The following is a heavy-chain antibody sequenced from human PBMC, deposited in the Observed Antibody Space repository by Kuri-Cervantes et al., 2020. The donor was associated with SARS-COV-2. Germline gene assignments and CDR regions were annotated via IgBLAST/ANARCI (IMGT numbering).Heavy chain of an antibody. CDR1: GGSISSSNW. V-gene: IGHV4-4*02. J-gene: IGHJ2*01. D-gene: IGHD3-10*01. CDR3: ARDYVVRGVIRRYFDL. CDR2: IYHSGST. Sequence: GSLRLSCAVSGGSISSSNWWSWVRQPPGKGLEWIGEIYHSGSTNCNPSLKSRVTISVDKSKNQFSLKLSSVTAADTAVYYCARDYVVRGVIRRYFDLWGRGTRVTVSS.